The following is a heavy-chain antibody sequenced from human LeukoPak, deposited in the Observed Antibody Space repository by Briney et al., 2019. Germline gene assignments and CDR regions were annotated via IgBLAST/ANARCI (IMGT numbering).Heavy chain of an antibody. CDR3: TRDLGYTSGWPGGDYYYYMAV. Sequence: GASVKVSCKASGYTFTSYGISWVRQAPGQGLEWMGWISAYNGNTNYAQKLQGRVTMTTDTSTNTAYMELRSLTSDDTAVYYCTRDLGYTSGWPGGDYYYYMAVWGKGTTVIVSS. D-gene: IGHD6-19*01. V-gene: IGHV1-18*01. CDR1: GYTFTSYG. J-gene: IGHJ6*03. CDR2: ISAYNGNT.